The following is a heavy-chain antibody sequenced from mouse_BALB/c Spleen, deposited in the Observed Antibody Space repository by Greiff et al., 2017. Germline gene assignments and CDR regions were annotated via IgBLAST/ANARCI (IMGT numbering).Heavy chain of an antibody. V-gene: IGHV5-12-1*01. CDR2: ISSGGGST. CDR3: ARQCMITTYDYAMDY. D-gene: IGHD2-4*01. J-gene: IGHJ4*01. CDR1: GFAFSSYD. Sequence: EVKLVESGGGLVKPGGSLKLSCAASGFAFSSYDMSWVRQTPEKRLEWVAYISSGGGSTYYPDTVKGRFTISRDNAKNTLYLQMSSLKSEDTAMYYCARQCMITTYDYAMDYWGQGTSVTVSS.